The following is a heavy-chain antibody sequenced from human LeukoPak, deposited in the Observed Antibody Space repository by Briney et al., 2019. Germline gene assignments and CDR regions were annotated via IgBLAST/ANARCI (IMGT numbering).Heavy chain of an antibody. Sequence: ASVKVSCKASGGTFSSYAISWVRQAPGQGLEWMGRIIPILGIANYAQKFQGRVTITADKSTSTAYMELCSLRSEDTAVYYCARDAAAAGTVGYWGQGTLVTVSS. CDR3: ARDAAAAGTVGY. CDR1: GGTFSSYA. V-gene: IGHV1-69*04. D-gene: IGHD6-13*01. J-gene: IGHJ4*02. CDR2: IIPILGIA.